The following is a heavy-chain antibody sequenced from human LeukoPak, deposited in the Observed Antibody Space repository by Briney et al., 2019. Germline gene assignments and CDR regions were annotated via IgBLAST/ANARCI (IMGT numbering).Heavy chain of an antibody. CDR2: INPSGGST. CDR3: ARDRAIFGVVTHNYFDY. V-gene: IGHV1-46*01. CDR1: GYTFTSYY. D-gene: IGHD3-3*01. Sequence: GASVKVSRKASGYTFTSYYMHWVRQAPGQGLEWMGIINPSGGSTSYAQKFQGRVTMTRDTSTSTVYMELSSLRSEDTAVYYCARDRAIFGVVTHNYFDYWGQGTLVTVSS. J-gene: IGHJ4*02.